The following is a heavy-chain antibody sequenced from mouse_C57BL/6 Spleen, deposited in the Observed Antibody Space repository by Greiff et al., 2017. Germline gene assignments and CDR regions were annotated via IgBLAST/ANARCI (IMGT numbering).Heavy chain of an antibody. CDR1: GYAFSSSW. J-gene: IGHJ2*01. Sequence: VQLQPSGPELVKPGASVKISCKASGYAFSSSWMNWVKQRPGKGLEWIGRIYPGDGDTNYNGKFTGKATLTADKSSSTAYMQLSSLTSEDSAVYFCARNDGYYWGQGTTLTVSS. D-gene: IGHD2-3*01. CDR2: IYPGDGDT. V-gene: IGHV1-82*01. CDR3: ARNDGYY.